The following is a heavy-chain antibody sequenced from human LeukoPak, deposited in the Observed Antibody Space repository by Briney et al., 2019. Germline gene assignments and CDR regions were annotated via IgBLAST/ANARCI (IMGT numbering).Heavy chain of an antibody. J-gene: IGHJ4*02. Sequence: GASVKVSCKASGYTFTSLEINWVRQAPGQGLEWMGWMNPSSGYTGYAQQFRGRVTFTRSTSISTAYMEVSSLRSEDTAVYYCARVDGSPDYWGQGTLATVSS. CDR1: GYTFTSLE. CDR3: ARVDGSPDY. CDR2: MNPSSGYT. V-gene: IGHV1-8*03. D-gene: IGHD3-22*01.